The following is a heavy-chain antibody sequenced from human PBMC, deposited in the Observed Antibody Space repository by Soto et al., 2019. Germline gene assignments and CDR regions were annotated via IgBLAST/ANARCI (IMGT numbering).Heavy chain of an antibody. D-gene: IGHD3-22*01. V-gene: IGHV3-23*01. J-gene: IGHJ3*02. CDR1: GFTFSSYA. Sequence: GGSLRLSCAASGFTFSSYAMSWVRQAPGKGLEWVSAISGSGGSTYYAASLKGRFTISRDNSKNTLYLQMNSLRAEDTAVYYCAKEPPRAITMIVVVIDAFDIWGQGTMVTVSS. CDR3: AKEPPRAITMIVVVIDAFDI. CDR2: ISGSGGST.